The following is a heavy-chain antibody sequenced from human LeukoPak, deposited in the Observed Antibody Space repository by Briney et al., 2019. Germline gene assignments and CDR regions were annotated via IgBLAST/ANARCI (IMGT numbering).Heavy chain of an antibody. CDR2: I. J-gene: IGHJ4*02. D-gene: IGHD5-24*01. V-gene: IGHV3-23*01. Sequence: PGGSLRLSCAASGFTFSSYAMSWVRQAPGKGLEWVSAIKGRFTISRDNAKNSLYLQMNSLRAEDTAVYYCARWATSFDLWGQGTLVTVSS. CDR1: GFTFSSYA. CDR3: ARWATSFDL.